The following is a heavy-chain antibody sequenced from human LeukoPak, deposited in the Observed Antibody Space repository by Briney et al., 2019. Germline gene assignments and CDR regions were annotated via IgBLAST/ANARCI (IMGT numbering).Heavy chain of an antibody. D-gene: IGHD1-26*01. V-gene: IGHV3-23*01. Sequence: GGSPRLSCLTSGFTLSTNAMSWVRQAPGKGLEWISGISGSGASTYYADSVKGRFTISRDDSRNTLYLQMNSLRGDDTAVYYCAKDVGKWESLHFFDYWGQGTLVTVSS. CDR1: GFTLSTNA. CDR2: ISGSGAST. J-gene: IGHJ4*02. CDR3: AKDVGKWESLHFFDY.